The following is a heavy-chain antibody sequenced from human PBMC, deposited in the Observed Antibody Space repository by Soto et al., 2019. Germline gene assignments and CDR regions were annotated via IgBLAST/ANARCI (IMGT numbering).Heavy chain of an antibody. CDR2: ISSSSSYI. CDR3: AFTYYYDSSGYALDY. D-gene: IGHD3-22*01. Sequence: GGSLRLSCAASGFTFSSYSMNWVRQAPGKGLEWVSSISSSSSYIYYADSVKGRFTISRDNAKNSLYLQMKSLRAEDTAVYYCAFTYYYDSSGYALDYWGQGTLVTVSS. CDR1: GFTFSSYS. J-gene: IGHJ4*02. V-gene: IGHV3-21*01.